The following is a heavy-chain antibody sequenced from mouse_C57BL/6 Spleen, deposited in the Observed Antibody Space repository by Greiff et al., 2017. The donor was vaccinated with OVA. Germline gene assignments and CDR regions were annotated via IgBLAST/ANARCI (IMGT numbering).Heavy chain of an antibody. Sequence: VQLQQSGAELLKPGASVKLSCKASGYTFTSYWMHWVKQRPGQGLEWIGMIHPYSGSTNYNEKFKSKATLTVDKSSSTAYMQLNRLTSEDSAVYYCAKGGYYGYDDWFAYWGQGTLVTVSS. V-gene: IGHV1-64*01. CDR3: AKGGYYGYDDWFAY. D-gene: IGHD2-2*01. CDR2: IHPYSGST. CDR1: GYTFTSYW. J-gene: IGHJ3*01.